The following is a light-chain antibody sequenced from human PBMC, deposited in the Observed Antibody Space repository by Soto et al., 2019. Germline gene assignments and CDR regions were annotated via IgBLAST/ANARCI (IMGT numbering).Light chain of an antibody. J-gene: IGKJ1*01. V-gene: IGKV3-20*01. CDR3: GQFVSSPPRT. CDR1: ESVSGSY. CDR2: GAS. Sequence: VLTQSPGTLSLSPCERAALSCRASESVSGSYIAWYQQKVGQSPRLLIYGASTRATGIPARFSGSGSGTDFILTISRLEPEDFALYYCGQFVSSPPRTFGQGTKVDIK.